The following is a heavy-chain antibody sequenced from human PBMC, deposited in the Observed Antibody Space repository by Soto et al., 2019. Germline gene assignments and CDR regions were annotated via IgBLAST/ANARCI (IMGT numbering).Heavy chain of an antibody. V-gene: IGHV6-1*01. CDR3: ARIIGDSWLDS. CDR2: TYYRSKWYT. Sequence: PSQTLSLTCAISGDRVSSNSATWDWIRQSPSRGLEWLGRTYYRSKWYTDYAVSVKGRITINPDTSNNHISLQLHSVNPDETDVYECARIIGDSWLDSWGQXTLVTVSS. CDR1: GDRVSSNSAT. J-gene: IGHJ5*01.